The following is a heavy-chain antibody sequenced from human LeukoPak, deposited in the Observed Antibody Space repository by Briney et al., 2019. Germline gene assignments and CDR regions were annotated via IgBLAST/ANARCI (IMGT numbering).Heavy chain of an antibody. CDR3: ARDPARGILWFGEGPNAFDI. CDR1: GGSISSGGYY. Sequence: SETLSLTCTVSGGSISSGGYYWSWIRQHPGKGLEWIGYIYYSGSTYYNPSLKSRVTISVDTSKNQFSLKLSSVTAADTAVYYCARDPARGILWFGEGPNAFDIWGQGTMVTVSS. V-gene: IGHV4-31*03. D-gene: IGHD3-10*01. CDR2: IYYSGST. J-gene: IGHJ3*02.